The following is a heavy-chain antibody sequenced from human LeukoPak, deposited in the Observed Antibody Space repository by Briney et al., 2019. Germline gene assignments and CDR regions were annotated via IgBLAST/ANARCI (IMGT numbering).Heavy chain of an antibody. CDR3: AREATMETFDY. CDR2: IIPILGIA. J-gene: IGHJ4*02. D-gene: IGHD5-12*01. CDR1: GGTFSSYA. Sequence: SVKVSCKASGGTFSSYAISWVRQAPGQGLEWMGRIIPILGIANYAQKFQGRVTITADKSTSTAYMELSSLRSEDTAVYYCAREATMETFDYWGQGTLVTVSS. V-gene: IGHV1-69*04.